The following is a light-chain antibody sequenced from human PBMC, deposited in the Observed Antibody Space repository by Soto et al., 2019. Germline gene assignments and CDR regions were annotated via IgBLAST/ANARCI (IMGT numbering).Light chain of an antibody. V-gene: IGKV1-39*01. J-gene: IGKJ4*01. CDR3: QQTNITPLT. CDR2: AAS. CDR1: QSISRY. Sequence: DIQMTQSPSSLSASVVDRVTITCLASQSISRYLNWYQQKPGNAPKLLIYAASSLQSGVPSRFSGSGSGTDFTLTISSLQPADFATYYCQQTNITPLTFGGGTKVDIK.